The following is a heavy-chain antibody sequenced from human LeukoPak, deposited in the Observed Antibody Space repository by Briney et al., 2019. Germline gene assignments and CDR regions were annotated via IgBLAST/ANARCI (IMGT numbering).Heavy chain of an antibody. CDR3: ARGAYYVYVWGGYRSRGYFDY. D-gene: IGHD3-16*02. CDR1: GFTFSSYE. Sequence: QTGGSLRLSCAASGFTFSSYEMNWVRQAPGKGLEWVSYISSSGSTIYYADSVKGRFTISRDNAKNSLYLQMNSLRAEDTAVYYCARGAYYVYVWGGYRSRGYFDYWGQGTLVTVSS. V-gene: IGHV3-48*03. CDR2: ISSSGSTI. J-gene: IGHJ4*02.